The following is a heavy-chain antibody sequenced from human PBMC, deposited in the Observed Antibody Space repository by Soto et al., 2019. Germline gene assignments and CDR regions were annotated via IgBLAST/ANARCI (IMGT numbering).Heavy chain of an antibody. V-gene: IGHV4-39*01. Sequence: QLQLQESGPGLVKPSETLSLTCTVSGGSISSSSYYWGWIRQPPGKGLEWIGRIYYSGSTYYNPSLKSRVTISVDTSKNQFSLKLSSVTAADTAVYYCATIWFGDGDYWGQGTLVTVSS. J-gene: IGHJ4*02. CDR1: GGSISSSSYY. D-gene: IGHD3-10*01. CDR3: ATIWFGDGDY. CDR2: IYYSGST.